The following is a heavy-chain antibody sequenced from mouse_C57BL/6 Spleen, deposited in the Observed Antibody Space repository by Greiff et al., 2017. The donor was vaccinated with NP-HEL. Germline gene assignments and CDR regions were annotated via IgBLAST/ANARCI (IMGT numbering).Heavy chain of an antibody. J-gene: IGHJ2*01. D-gene: IGHD2-4*01. V-gene: IGHV5-16*01. Sequence: EVQVVESEGGLVQPGSSMKLSCTASGFTFSDYYMAWVRQVPEKGLEWVANINYDGSSTYYLDSLKSRFIISRDNAKNILYLQMSSLKSEDTATYYCARSYDYGYFDYWGQGTTLTVSS. CDR2: INYDGSST. CDR1: GFTFSDYY. CDR3: ARSYDYGYFDY.